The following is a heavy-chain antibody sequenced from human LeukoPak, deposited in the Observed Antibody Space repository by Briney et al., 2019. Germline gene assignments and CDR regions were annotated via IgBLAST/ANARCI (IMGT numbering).Heavy chain of an antibody. CDR2: IRNDETEI. Sequence: GSLRLSCTAPGFPFNAYNIHWIRQSPGRGLEWVSFIRNDETEIHYADFAKGRFTISRDNAKNSLYLQMNSLRAEDTAVYYCARDGDFWSAQGAFDIWGQGTMVTVSS. CDR3: ARDGDFWSAQGAFDI. V-gene: IGHV3-30*02. CDR1: GFPFNAYN. J-gene: IGHJ3*02. D-gene: IGHD3-3*01.